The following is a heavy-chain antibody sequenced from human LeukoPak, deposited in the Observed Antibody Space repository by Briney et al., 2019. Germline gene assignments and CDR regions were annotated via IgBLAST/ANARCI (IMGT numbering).Heavy chain of an antibody. D-gene: IGHD3-10*01. CDR3: ARAGYGSGTYYFDY. CDR2: IYYSGST. V-gene: IGHV4-59*08. Sequence: SETLSLTCTVSGGSVSDYYWSWIRQSPGKGLEWFGYIYYSGSTNYNPSLKSRVTISVDTSKNQFSLKLSSVTAADTAVYYCARAGYGSGTYYFDYWGQGTLVTVSS. J-gene: IGHJ4*02. CDR1: GGSVSDYY.